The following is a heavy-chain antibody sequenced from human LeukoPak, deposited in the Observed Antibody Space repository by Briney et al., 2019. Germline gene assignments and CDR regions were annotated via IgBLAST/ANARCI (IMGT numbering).Heavy chain of an antibody. D-gene: IGHD3-22*01. CDR1: GGTFSSYA. CDR3: ARDLYYYDSSGYFDAAQPXYYFDY. CDR2: IIPVLGIA. V-gene: IGHV1-69*04. J-gene: IGHJ4*02. Sequence: ASVKVSCKASGGTFSSYAISWVRQAPGQGLEWMGRIIPVLGIANYAQKFQGRVTITADKSTSTAYMELSSLRSEDTAVYYCARDLYYYDSSGYFDAAQPXYYFDYWGQGTLVTVSS.